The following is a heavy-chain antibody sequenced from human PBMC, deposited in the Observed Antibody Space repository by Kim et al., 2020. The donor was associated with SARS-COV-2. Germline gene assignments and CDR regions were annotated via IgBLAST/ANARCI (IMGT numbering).Heavy chain of an antibody. CDR3: ARDSGYGASFDY. CDR1: GFTFSSYA. V-gene: IGHV3-30*04. CDR2: ISYDGSNK. D-gene: IGHD4-17*01. J-gene: IGHJ4*02. Sequence: GGSLRLSCAASGFTFSSYAMHWVRQAPGKGLEWVAVISYDGSNKYYADSVKGRFTISRDNSKNTLYLQMNSLRAEDTAVYYCARDSGYGASFDYWGQGTL.